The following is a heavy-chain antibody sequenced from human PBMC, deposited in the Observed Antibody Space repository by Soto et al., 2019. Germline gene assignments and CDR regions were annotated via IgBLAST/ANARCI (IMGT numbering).Heavy chain of an antibody. CDR1: GYTFTSYG. D-gene: IGHD2-2*01. CDR3: ARGTEGYCSSTSCLKAVGNWFDP. V-gene: IGHV1-18*01. J-gene: IGHJ5*02. CDR2: ISAYNGNT. Sequence: QVQLVQSGAEVKKPGASVKVSCKASGYTFTSYGISWVRQAPGQGLEWMGWISAYNGNTNYAQKLQGRVTMTTDTSTSTAYMELRSLRPDDTAVYYCARGTEGYCSSTSCLKAVGNWFDPWGQGTLVTVSS.